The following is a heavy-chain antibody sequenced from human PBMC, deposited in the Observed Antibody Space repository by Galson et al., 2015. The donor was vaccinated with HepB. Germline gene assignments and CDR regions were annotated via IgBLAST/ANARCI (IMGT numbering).Heavy chain of an antibody. D-gene: IGHD5-24*01. CDR3: ARIFGDGYNKDDAFDI. CDR1: GFSLSTSGMC. Sequence: PALVKPTQTLTLTCTFSGFSLSTSGMCVSWIRQPPGKALEWLALIDWDDDKYYSTSLKTRLTISKDTSKNQVVLTMTNMDPVDTATYYCARIFGDGYNKDDAFDIWGQGTMVTVSS. CDR2: IDWDDDK. J-gene: IGHJ3*02. V-gene: IGHV2-70*01.